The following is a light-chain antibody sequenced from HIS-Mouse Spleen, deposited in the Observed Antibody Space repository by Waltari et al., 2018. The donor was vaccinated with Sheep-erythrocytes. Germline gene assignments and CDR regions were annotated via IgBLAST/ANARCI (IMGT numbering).Light chain of an antibody. CDR1: QRVSSY. CDR2: DAS. Sequence: EIVLTQSPATLSLSPGERATLSCRASQRVSSYLAWYQQKPGQAPRLLIYDASNSATGIPARFRGSGSGTDFTLTISSLEPEDFAVYYCQQRSNWPPAFGGGTKVEIK. J-gene: IGKJ4*01. V-gene: IGKV3-11*01. CDR3: QQRSNWPPA.